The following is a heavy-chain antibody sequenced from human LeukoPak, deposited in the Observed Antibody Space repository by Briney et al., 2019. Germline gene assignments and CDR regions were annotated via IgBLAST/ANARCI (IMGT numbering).Heavy chain of an antibody. D-gene: IGHD6-13*01. CDR1: GGSFSGYY. CDR2: IYYSGST. V-gene: IGHV4-34*01. J-gene: IGHJ4*02. CDR3: ARWDSRNVVDF. Sequence: PSETLSLTCAVYGGSFSGYYWGWIRQPPGKGLEWIGTIYYSGSTYYNPSLKGRVTISVDMSKNQFSLKLTSVTAADTAVYYCARWDSRNVVDFWGQGTLVTVSS.